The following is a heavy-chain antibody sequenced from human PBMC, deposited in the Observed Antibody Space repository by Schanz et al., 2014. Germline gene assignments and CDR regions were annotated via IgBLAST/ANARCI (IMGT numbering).Heavy chain of an antibody. D-gene: IGHD3-10*01. CDR1: GFTVSSNY. V-gene: IGHV3-23*04. Sequence: EVQLVESGGGLVQPGGSLRLSCAASGFTVSSNYMSWVRQAPGKGLEWVSGLTEGGGGTYYTDAVKGRVTISRDNSRNTLFLQMRNLRADDTALYYCAKGKSEVRGIILDYWGQGTLVTVSS. CDR2: LTEGGGGT. CDR3: AKGKSEVRGIILDY. J-gene: IGHJ4*02.